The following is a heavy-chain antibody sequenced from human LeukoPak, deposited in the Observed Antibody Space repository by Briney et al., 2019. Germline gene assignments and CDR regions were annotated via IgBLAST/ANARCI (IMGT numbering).Heavy chain of an antibody. Sequence: SVKVSCKASGYTFTRYGISWVRQAPGQRLEWMGWISAYNGNTNYAQKLQGRVTMTTDTSTSTAYMELRSLRSDDTAVYYCARAGSEYRYGRELDYWGQGTLVTVSS. CDR2: ISAYNGNT. CDR3: ARAGSEYRYGRELDY. CDR1: GYTFTRYG. V-gene: IGHV1-18*01. D-gene: IGHD5-18*01. J-gene: IGHJ4*02.